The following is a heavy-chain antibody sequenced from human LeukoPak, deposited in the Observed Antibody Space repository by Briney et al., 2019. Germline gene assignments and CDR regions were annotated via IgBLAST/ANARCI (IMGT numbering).Heavy chain of an antibody. V-gene: IGHV3-21*01. CDR2: ISGISTYK. CDR1: GFTFRSYS. D-gene: IGHD2-2*01. CDR3: ARDLGYCSSTGCSILDY. Sequence: GGSLRLSCAASGFTFRSYSMNWVRQAPGKRLEWVSSISGISTYKYYADSVKGRFTISRDNARNSLYLQMNSLRAEDTAVYFCARDLGYCSSTGCSILDYWGQGTLVTVSS. J-gene: IGHJ4*02.